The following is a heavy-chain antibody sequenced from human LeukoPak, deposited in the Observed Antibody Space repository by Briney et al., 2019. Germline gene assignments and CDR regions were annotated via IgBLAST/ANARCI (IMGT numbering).Heavy chain of an antibody. CDR3: AKELPGTPIIIDY. D-gene: IGHD1-1*01. V-gene: IGHV3-23*01. CDR2: ISGSGGNT. Sequence: GGSLRLSCAASGFTFSNYAMSWVRQTRGKGLEWVSAISGSGGNTYYADSVKGRFTISRDNSKNTLYLQMNSLRAEDTAVYYCAKELPGTPIIIDYWGQGTLVTVSS. CDR1: GFTFSNYA. J-gene: IGHJ4*02.